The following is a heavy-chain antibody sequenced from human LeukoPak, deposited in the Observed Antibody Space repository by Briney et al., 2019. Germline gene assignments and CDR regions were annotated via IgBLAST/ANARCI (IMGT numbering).Heavy chain of an antibody. V-gene: IGHV3-66*01. D-gene: IGHD3-10*01. CDR3: ARVDYYGSWSYPLDY. Sequence: GGSLRLSCAASGFTVSSNYMSWVRQAPGKGLEWVSVIYSGGSTYYADSVKGRFTISRDNSKNTLYLQMNSLRAEDTAVYYCARVDYYGSWSYPLDYWGQGTLVTVSS. CDR2: IYSGGST. J-gene: IGHJ4*02. CDR1: GFTVSSNY.